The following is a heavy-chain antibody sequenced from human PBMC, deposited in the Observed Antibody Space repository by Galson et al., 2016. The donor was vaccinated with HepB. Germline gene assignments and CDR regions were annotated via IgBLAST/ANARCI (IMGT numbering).Heavy chain of an antibody. J-gene: IGHJ4*02. Sequence: SLRLSCAASGFTFRDFAMTWVRQTPGKGLEWVSAISYNSGAGTYFADSVRGRFTISRNNSKDTLYLQMNSLRVEDTAVYFCAKVPYGDYAPAFDSWGQGTLVTVSS. CDR3: AKVPYGDYAPAFDS. CDR2: ISYNSGAGT. CDR1: GFTFRDFA. V-gene: IGHV3-23*01. D-gene: IGHD4-17*01.